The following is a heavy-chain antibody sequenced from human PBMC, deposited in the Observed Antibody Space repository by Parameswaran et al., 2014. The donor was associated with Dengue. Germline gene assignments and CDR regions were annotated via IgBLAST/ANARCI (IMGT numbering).Heavy chain of an antibody. Sequence: VRQAPGKGLEWVAVIWYDGSNKYYADSVKGRFTISRDNSKNTLYLQMNSLRAEDTAVYYCARDLGYCSSTSCYLGGYYYYYYGMDVWGQGTTVTVSS. V-gene: IGHV3-33*01. D-gene: IGHD2-2*03. CDR3: ARDLGYCSSTSCYLGGYYYYYYGMDV. CDR2: IWYDGSNK. J-gene: IGHJ6*02.